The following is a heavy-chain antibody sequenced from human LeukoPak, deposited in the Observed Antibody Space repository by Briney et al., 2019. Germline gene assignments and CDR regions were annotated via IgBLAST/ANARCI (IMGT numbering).Heavy chain of an antibody. D-gene: IGHD3-22*01. Sequence: ADTLSLTRPVSGGSISSYCWSWVRQPPGKGLEWIGYIYYSGSTNYNPSRKGRPTTSVNTSKNQFSLKLSSVTAADTAVYYCAREVEPNTYYDDSIGYYAGRYFDLWGGGTLVTVCS. CDR1: GGSISSYC. CDR2: IYYSGST. J-gene: IGHJ2*01. V-gene: IGHV4-59*01. CDR3: AREVEPNTYYDDSIGYYAGRYFDL.